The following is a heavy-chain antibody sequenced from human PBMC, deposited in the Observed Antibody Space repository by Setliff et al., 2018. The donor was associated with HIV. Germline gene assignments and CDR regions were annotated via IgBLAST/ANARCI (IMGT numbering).Heavy chain of an antibody. CDR3: ASAGAWQRNALDI. CDR2: IIPIFGTA. CDR1: GGTFSSYA. J-gene: IGHJ3*02. Sequence: GASVKVSCKASGGTFSSYAISWVRQAPGQGLEWMGGIIPIFGTANYAQNFQGRVTITTDESTSTVYMELSSLRSEDTAVYYCASAGAWQRNALDIWGQGTMVTVSS. D-gene: IGHD5-12*01. V-gene: IGHV1-69*05.